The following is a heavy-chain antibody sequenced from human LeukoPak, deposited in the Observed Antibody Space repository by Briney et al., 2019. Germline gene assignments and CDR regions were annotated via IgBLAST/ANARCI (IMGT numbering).Heavy chain of an antibody. V-gene: IGHV3-53*01. J-gene: IGHJ4*02. Sequence: PGGSLRLSCAASGLTFSSYSMNWVRQAPGKGLEWVSVIYSGGSTYYADSVKGRFTISRDNSKNTLYLQMNSLRAEDTAVYYCARSLSSSGDYWGQGTLVTVSS. CDR2: IYSGGST. D-gene: IGHD6-19*01. CDR1: GLTFSSYS. CDR3: ARSLSSSGDY.